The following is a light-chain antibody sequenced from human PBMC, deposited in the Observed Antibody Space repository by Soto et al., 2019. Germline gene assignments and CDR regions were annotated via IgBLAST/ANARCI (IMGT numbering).Light chain of an antibody. CDR2: AAS. CDR1: QGISTY. J-gene: IGKJ1*01. CDR3: QNYNRAPWT. Sequence: DIQMTQSPSSLSASVGDRVTITCRASQGISTYLVWYQQKPGTVPKLLIFAASTLQSGVPSRFNGSGYGTDFTLTISSLQPEDVATYYCQNYNRAPWTFCQGTKVEIK. V-gene: IGKV1-27*01.